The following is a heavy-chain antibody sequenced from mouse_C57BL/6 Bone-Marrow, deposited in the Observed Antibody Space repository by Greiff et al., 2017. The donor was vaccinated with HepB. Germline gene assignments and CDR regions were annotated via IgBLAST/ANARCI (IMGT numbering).Heavy chain of an antibody. CDR2: IYPNSGST. D-gene: IGHD1-1*01. J-gene: IGHJ2*01. CDR3: ANYGSSQYYFDY. V-gene: IGHV1-64*01. Sequence: VQLQQPGAELVKPGASVKLSCKASGYTFTSYWMHWVKQRPGQGLEWIGMIYPNSGSTNYNEKFKSKATLTVDKSSSTAYMQLSSLTSEDSAVYYCANYGSSQYYFDYWGQGTTLTVSS. CDR1: GYTFTSYW.